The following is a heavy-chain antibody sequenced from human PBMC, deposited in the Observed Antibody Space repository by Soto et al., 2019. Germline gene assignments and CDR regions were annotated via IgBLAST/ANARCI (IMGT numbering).Heavy chain of an antibody. V-gene: IGHV3-23*01. CDR2: ISGSGGST. Sequence: GGSLRLSCAASGFTFSSYAMNWVRQAPGKGLEWVSSISGSGGSTYYADSVKGRFTISRDNSKNTLYLQMNSLRAEDTAVYYCASGGDYAAERIDYWGQGTLVTVSS. D-gene: IGHD2-21*02. CDR3: ASGGDYAAERIDY. J-gene: IGHJ4*02. CDR1: GFTFSSYA.